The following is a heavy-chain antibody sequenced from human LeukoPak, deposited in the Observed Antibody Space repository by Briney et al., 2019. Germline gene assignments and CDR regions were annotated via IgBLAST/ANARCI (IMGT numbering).Heavy chain of an antibody. V-gene: IGHV7-4-1*02. J-gene: IGHJ4*02. CDR1: GYTFTSHA. D-gene: IGHD3-10*01. CDR3: ARKFSGSYPLQYYFDS. CDR2: INTYTGDP. Sequence: ASVKVSCKASGYTFTSHAINWMRQAPGQGLEWMGWINTYTGDPTYAQAFTGRFVFSLDTSVSTAYLEISSLVTEDTATYYCARKFSGSYPLQYYFDSWGQGTLVTVSS.